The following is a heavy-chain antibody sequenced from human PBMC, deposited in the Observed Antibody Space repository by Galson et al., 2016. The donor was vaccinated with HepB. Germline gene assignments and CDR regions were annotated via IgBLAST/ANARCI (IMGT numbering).Heavy chain of an antibody. CDR3: ARASPPHQQGTDGSDHYFAD. CDR1: CGSVRSGYY. J-gene: IGHJ4*02. V-gene: IGHV4-31*03. D-gene: IGHD2-2*01. CDR2: IYYSGST. Sequence: PLSLPCPVSCGSVRSGYYWSWIRQHPGEGLEWIGYIYYSGSTYYNPSLKSRITISVDTSKNQFSLKLSSVTAADTAVYFFARASPPHQQGTDGSDHYFADGGQGTLVT.